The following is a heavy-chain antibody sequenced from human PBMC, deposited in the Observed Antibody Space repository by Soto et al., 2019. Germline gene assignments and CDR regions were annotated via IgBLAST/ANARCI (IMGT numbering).Heavy chain of an antibody. CDR3: ARDPVAGTYFDY. CDR1: GYTFTTYG. J-gene: IGHJ4*02. Sequence: VRLVQSGAAVKKPGASVKVSCKASGYTFTTYGISWVRQAPGQGLERMGWINGYNGNTKYAQKLQGRVTMTTDTSTSTAYRELRSLRSDDTAVYCGARDPVAGTYFDYWGQRTLVTVSS. CDR2: INGYNGNT. D-gene: IGHD6-19*01. V-gene: IGHV1-18*01.